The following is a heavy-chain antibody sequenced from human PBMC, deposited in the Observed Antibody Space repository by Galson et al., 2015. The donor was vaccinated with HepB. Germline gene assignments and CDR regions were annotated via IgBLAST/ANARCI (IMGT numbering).Heavy chain of an antibody. V-gene: IGHV2-5*02. Sequence: PALVKPTQTLTLTCTFSGFSLSTSGVGVGWIRQPPGKALEWLALIYWDDDKRYSPSLRSRLTITKDTSKNQVVLTMTNMDPVDTATYYCAHRRGGNYDYIWGSYRYTDYFDYWGQGALVTVSS. CDR2: IYWDDDK. CDR3: AHRRGGNYDYIWGSYRYTDYFDY. D-gene: IGHD3-16*02. CDR1: GFSLSTSGVG. J-gene: IGHJ4*02.